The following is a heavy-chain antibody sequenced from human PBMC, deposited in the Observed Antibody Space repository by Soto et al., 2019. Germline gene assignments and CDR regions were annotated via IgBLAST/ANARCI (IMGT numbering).Heavy chain of an antibody. CDR3: VRDFWQWLVQYYYGMAV. Sequence: GASVKVSCKAPADTFTSYYIHWVRQAPGHGLEWMGIINRNGARTEYGQKFQGRLTMTTDTSTNTVYMELRNLRSDDTAVYYCVRDFWQWLVQYYYGMAVWGQGTTVTVSS. J-gene: IGHJ6*02. V-gene: IGHV1-46*01. D-gene: IGHD6-19*01. CDR1: ADTFTSYY. CDR2: INRNGART.